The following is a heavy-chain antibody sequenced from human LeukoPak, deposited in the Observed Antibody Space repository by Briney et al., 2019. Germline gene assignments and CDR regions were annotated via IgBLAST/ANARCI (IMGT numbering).Heavy chain of an antibody. CDR3: ARDRRIQLWLQEVYYFDY. V-gene: IGHV1-2*02. D-gene: IGHD5-18*01. Sequence: ASVKVSCKASGYTFTGYYMHWVRQAPGQGPEWMGWINPNSGGTNYAQKFQGRVTMTRDTSISTAYMELSRLRSDDTAVYYCARDRRIQLWLQEVYYFDYWGQGTLVTGSS. CDR1: GYTFTGYY. J-gene: IGHJ4*02. CDR2: INPNSGGT.